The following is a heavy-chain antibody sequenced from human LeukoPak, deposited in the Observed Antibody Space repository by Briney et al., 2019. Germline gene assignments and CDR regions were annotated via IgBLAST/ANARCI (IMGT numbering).Heavy chain of an antibody. J-gene: IGHJ3*02. CDR3: ARDYHYDSSGYYPGAPLFFDI. CDR2: ISSSGSTI. V-gene: IGHV3-11*01. Sequence: GGSLRLSCAASGFTFSDYYMSWIRQAPGKGLEWVSYISSSGSTIYYADSVKGRFTISRDNAKNSLYLQMNSLRAEDTAVYYCARDYHYDSSGYYPGAPLFFDIWGQGTMVTVSS. D-gene: IGHD3-22*01. CDR1: GFTFSDYY.